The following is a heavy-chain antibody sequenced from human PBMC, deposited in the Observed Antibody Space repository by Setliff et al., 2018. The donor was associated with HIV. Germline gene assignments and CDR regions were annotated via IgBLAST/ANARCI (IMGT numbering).Heavy chain of an antibody. Sequence: ASVKVSCKASGYTFTSYGFNWVRQAPGQGLAGMGWISAYNGNTNYAQKLQGRVTTTTDTSTSTVYIELRSLRSDDTAVYYCASQGWGTAFKIWGLGTMVTVSS. V-gene: IGHV1-18*01. D-gene: IGHD7-27*01. J-gene: IGHJ3*02. CDR3: ASQGWGTAFKI. CDR1: GYTFTSYG. CDR2: ISAYNGNT.